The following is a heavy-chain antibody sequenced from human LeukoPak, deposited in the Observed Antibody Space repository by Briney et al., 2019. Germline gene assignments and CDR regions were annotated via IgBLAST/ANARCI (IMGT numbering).Heavy chain of an antibody. V-gene: IGHV1-69*04. J-gene: IGHJ6*02. CDR2: IIPILGIA. CDR1: GGTFSSYA. D-gene: IGHD2-2*01. CDR3: ASYGYCSSTSCQNRYYYYYGMDV. Sequence: SVKVSCKASGGTFSSYAISWVRQAPGQGLEWMGRIIPILGIANYAQKFQGRVTITADKSTSTAYMELSSLRSEDTVVYYCASYGYCSSTSCQNRYYYYYGMDVWGQGTTVTVSS.